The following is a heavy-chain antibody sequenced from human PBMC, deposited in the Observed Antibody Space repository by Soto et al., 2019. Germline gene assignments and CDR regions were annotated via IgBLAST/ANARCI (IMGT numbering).Heavy chain of an antibody. J-gene: IGHJ4*02. CDR2: IWYDGSNK. D-gene: IGHD4-17*01. CDR1: GFTLSSYG. V-gene: IGHV3-33*01. CDR3: AREGYGDSYFDY. Sequence: QVQLVESGGGVVQPGRSLRLSCAASGFTLSSYGMHWVRQAPGKGLEWVAVIWYDGSNKYYADSVKGRFTISRDNSKNTLYLQMNSLRAEDTAVYYCAREGYGDSYFDYWGQGTLVTVSS.